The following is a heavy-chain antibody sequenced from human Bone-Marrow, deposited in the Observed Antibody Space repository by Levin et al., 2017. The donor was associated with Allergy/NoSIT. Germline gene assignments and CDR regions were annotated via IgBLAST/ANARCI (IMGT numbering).Heavy chain of an antibody. J-gene: IGHJ4*02. CDR1: GFTFSISD. CDR3: VKKREYKYGPFDS. D-gene: IGHD5-18*01. CDR2: VGDDGSDA. V-gene: IGHV3-30*02. Sequence: GGSLRLSCTASGFTFSISDMHWVRQAPGKGLEWVGTVGDDGSDALYGDSVKGRFSIFTDSSEKTLFLQMNDLRPNDTAVYFCVKKREYKYGPFDSWGQGTVVTVSS.